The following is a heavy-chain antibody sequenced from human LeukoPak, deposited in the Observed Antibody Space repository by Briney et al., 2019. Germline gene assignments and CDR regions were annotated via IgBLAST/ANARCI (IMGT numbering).Heavy chain of an antibody. CDR2: INPNSGGT. CDR3: ARENYDSSGYPLDY. V-gene: IGHV1-2*02. CDR1: GYTFTGYY. D-gene: IGHD3-22*01. J-gene: IGHJ4*02. Sequence: GASVKVSCKASGYTFTGYYMHWVRQAPGQGLEWMGWINPNSGGTNYAQKFQGRVTMTRDTSISTAYMELSRLRSDDTAVYYCARENYDSSGYPLDYWGQGTLVTVSS.